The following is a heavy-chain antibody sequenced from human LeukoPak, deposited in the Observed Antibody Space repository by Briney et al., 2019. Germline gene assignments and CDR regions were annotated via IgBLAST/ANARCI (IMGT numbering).Heavy chain of an antibody. CDR1: GGFNTHYY. J-gene: IGHJ4*02. D-gene: IGHD3-10*01. Sequence: PSETLSLTCSVSGGFNTHYYWSWIRQPPGKGLEWIGYIYHSGSTNYNPSLKSRVTISVDTSKNQFSLKLSSVTAADTAVYYCARGRGVAGYWGQGTLVTVSS. V-gene: IGHV4-59*12. CDR3: ARGRGVAGY. CDR2: IYHSGST.